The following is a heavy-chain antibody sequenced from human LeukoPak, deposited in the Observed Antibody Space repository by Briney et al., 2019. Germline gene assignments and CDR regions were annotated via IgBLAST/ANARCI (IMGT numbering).Heavy chain of an antibody. J-gene: IGHJ4*02. CDR1: GFTFSSYG. CDR2: IRYDGSKE. Sequence: RGSLRLSCAASGFTFSSYGMHWVRQAPGKGLEWVAFIRYDGSKEYYADSVKGRFTISRDNSKNTLYLQMNSLKTEDTAVYYCAKDSRYYYVDYWGQGTLVTVSS. V-gene: IGHV3-30*02. CDR3: AKDSRYYYVDY. D-gene: IGHD1-14*01.